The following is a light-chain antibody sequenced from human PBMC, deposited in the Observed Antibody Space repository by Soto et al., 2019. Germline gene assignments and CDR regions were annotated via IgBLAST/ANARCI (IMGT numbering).Light chain of an antibody. CDR1: QDITND. J-gene: IGKJ2*01. Sequence: AIQMTQSPSSLSASVGDRVTITCRASQDITNDLGWYQQKPGKAPKLLIYSASSLQSGVPSRFSGSGSGTEFTLTISSLQPEDFATYYCLQDYNYPYTFGQGTKLDIK. V-gene: IGKV1-6*01. CDR3: LQDYNYPYT. CDR2: SAS.